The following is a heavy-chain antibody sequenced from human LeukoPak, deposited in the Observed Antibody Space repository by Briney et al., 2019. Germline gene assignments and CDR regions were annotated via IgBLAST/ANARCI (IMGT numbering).Heavy chain of an antibody. D-gene: IGHD7-27*01. J-gene: IGHJ5*02. CDR3: ARTLSWGWFDP. V-gene: IGHV3-7*01. CDR2: IKMDGSET. CDR1: GVDISTYW. Sequence: GGSLRRSCAAAGVDISTYWMTWARRAPGKGLEWVANIKMDGSETLYVDSVKGRFTISRDNAKNSLYLQINGLRADDSAVYYCARTLSWGWFDPCGQGTLVTVSS.